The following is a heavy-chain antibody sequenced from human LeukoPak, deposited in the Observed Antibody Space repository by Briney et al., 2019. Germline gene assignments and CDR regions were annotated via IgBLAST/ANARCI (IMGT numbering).Heavy chain of an antibody. V-gene: IGHV1-69*04. Sequence: SVKVSCKASGGTFSSYAIGWVRQAPGQGLEWMGRIIPILGIANYAQKFQGRVTITADKSTSTAYMELSSLRSEDTAVYYCAEGEAVGFDYWGQGTLVTVSS. J-gene: IGHJ4*02. D-gene: IGHD3-16*01. CDR1: GGTFSSYA. CDR2: IIPILGIA. CDR3: AEGEAVGFDY.